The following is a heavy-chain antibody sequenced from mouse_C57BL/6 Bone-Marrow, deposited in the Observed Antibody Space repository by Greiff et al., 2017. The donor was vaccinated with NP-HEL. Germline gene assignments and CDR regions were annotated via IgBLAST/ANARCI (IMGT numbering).Heavy chain of an antibody. V-gene: IGHV1-61*01. CDR1: GYTFTSYW. J-gene: IGHJ1*03. CDR3: ARSGYSNHPGYFDV. Sequence: QVQLQQPGAELVRPGSSVKLSCKASGYTFTSYWMDWVKQRPGQGLEWIGNIYPSDSETHYNQKFKDKATLTVDKSSSTAYMQLSSLTSEDSAVYYCARSGYSNHPGYFDVWGTGTTVTVSS. CDR2: IYPSDSET. D-gene: IGHD2-5*01.